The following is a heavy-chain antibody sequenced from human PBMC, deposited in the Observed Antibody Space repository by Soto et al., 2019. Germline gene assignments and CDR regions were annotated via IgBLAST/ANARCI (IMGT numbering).Heavy chain of an antibody. V-gene: IGHV1-69*01. J-gene: IGHJ6*02. Sequence: QVQPVQSGAEVKKPGSSVKVSCKASGGTFSSYAISWVRQAPGQGLEWMGGIIPIFGTANYAQKFQGRVTITADESTSTAYMERSSLRSEDTAVYYCARGAAMVTDYGMDVWGQGTTVTVSS. CDR1: GGTFSSYA. CDR2: IIPIFGTA. CDR3: ARGAAMVTDYGMDV. D-gene: IGHD5-18*01.